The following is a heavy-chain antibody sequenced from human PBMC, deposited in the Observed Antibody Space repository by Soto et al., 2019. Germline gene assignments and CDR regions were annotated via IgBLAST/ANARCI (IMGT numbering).Heavy chain of an antibody. CDR1: GFTFGHAW. V-gene: IGHV3-15*01. Sequence: PWGSMKLSFAAYGFTFGHAWMSWVRQAPGKGLEWVGRLKCKTDGGTADYAAPAIGRFTISRDHSTNTLYLQMNTLKTEDTAVYYSTTVRVGAHQSLFDYSSQGALDLVS. D-gene: IGHD1-26*01. J-gene: IGHJ4*02. CDR3: TTVRVGAHQSLFDY. CDR2: LKCKTDGGTA.